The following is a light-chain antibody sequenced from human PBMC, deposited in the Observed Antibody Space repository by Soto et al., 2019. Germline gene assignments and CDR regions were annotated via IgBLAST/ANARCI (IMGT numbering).Light chain of an antibody. Sequence: DIQMTQSPSTLSASVGDRVTITCRASQSISSWLAWYQQKPGTAPKLLIYKASSLERGVTSRFSGSGSGTEFTLIISSLQPDDFATYYCQQYNSYALTFGGGTKVEIK. J-gene: IGKJ4*01. CDR3: QQYNSYALT. CDR1: QSISSW. CDR2: KAS. V-gene: IGKV1-5*03.